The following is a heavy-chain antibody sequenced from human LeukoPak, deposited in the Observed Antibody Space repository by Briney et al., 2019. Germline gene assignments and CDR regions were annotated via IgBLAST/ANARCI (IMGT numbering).Heavy chain of an antibody. CDR2: IYYTGSA. V-gene: IGHV4-39*07. J-gene: IGHJ5*02. CDR3: ARENYCTNGVCRAFDP. D-gene: IGHD2-8*01. Sequence: KPSETLSLTCTVSGGSISDSDYYWSWIRQPPGKGLEWLGNIYYTGSASYNPSLKSRVTFSVDTFKNQFSLHLSSVTAADTAVYYCARENYCTNGVCRAFDPWGRGTLVTVSS. CDR1: GGSISDSDYY.